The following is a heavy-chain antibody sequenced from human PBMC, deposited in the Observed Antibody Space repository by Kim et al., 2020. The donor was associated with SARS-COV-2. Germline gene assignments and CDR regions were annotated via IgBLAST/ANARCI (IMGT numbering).Heavy chain of an antibody. D-gene: IGHD3-22*01. CDR3: AREGPYYYDSSGYYPFDY. J-gene: IGHJ4*02. V-gene: IGHV3-11*06. Sequence: NGRFTISRDNAKNSLYLQMNSLRAEDTAVYYCAREGPYYYDSSGYYPFDYWGQGTLVTVSS.